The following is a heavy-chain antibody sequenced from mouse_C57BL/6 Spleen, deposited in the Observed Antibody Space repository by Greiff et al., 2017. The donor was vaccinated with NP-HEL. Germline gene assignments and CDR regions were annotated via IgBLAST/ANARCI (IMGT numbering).Heavy chain of an antibody. CDR2: IYPGSGST. V-gene: IGHV1-55*01. J-gene: IGHJ4*01. D-gene: IGHD1-1*01. CDR3: ARWSYGSSSHAMDY. CDR1: GYTFTSYW. Sequence: VQLQQPGAELVKPGASVKMSCKASGYTFTSYWITWVKQRPGQGLEWIGDIYPGSGSTNYNEKFKSKATLTVDTASSTAYMQLSSLTSEDAAVYYCARWSYGSSSHAMDYWGQGTSVTVSS.